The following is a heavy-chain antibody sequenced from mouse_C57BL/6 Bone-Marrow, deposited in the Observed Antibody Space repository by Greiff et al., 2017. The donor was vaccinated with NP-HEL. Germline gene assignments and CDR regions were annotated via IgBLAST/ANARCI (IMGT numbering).Heavy chain of an antibody. CDR3: AREYYGSSPTWFAD. CDR2: IYPGSGST. V-gene: IGHV1-55*01. CDR1: GYTFTSYW. Sequence: VQLQQPGAELVKPGASVKMSCKASGYTFTSYWITWVKQRPGQGLEWIGDIYPGSGSTNYNEKFKSKATLTVDTSSSTAYMQLSSLTSEDSAVYYCAREYYGSSPTWFADWGQGTLVTVSA. D-gene: IGHD1-1*01. J-gene: IGHJ3*01.